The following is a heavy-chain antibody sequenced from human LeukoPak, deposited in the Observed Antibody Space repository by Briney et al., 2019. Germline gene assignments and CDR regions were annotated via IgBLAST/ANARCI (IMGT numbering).Heavy chain of an antibody. CDR1: GGSVNSRSYY. D-gene: IGHD3-9*01. CDR3: ARVTGYMIEDYFDY. Sequence: PSETLSLTCTVSGGSVNSRSYYWGWIRQPPGKGLEWIGSIYYSGSTNYNPSLKSRVTISVDTSKNQFSLKLNSVTAADTAVYYCARVTGYMIEDYFDYWGQGTLVTVSS. J-gene: IGHJ4*02. CDR2: IYYSGST. V-gene: IGHV4-39*07.